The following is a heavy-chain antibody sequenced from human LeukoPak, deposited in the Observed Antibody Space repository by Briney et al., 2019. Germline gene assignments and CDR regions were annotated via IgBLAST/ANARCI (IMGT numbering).Heavy chain of an antibody. Sequence: GGSLRLSCAASGFTFSDYYMSWIRQAPGKGLEWVSYISSSDNTIYYADSVKGRFTMSRDNAKNLPYLQMNSLRAEDMAMYYCARVMGSYATDYWGQGTLVTVSS. CDR3: ARVMGSYATDY. J-gene: IGHJ4*02. D-gene: IGHD1-26*01. CDR1: GFTFSDYY. CDR2: ISSSDNTI. V-gene: IGHV3-11*04.